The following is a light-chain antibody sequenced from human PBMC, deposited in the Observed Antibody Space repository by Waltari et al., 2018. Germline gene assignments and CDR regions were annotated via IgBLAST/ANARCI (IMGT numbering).Light chain of an antibody. CDR1: QSVGGT. Sequence: EIVLTQSPGTLSLSPGARATLSCRARQSVGGTLAWYQQKPGQAPRLLMYGTSIRAPGTPDRFSGTGSGTDFSLTISRLEPEDFAVYYCQHYVRLPATFGQGTKVEIK. CDR3: QHYVRLPAT. J-gene: IGKJ1*01. V-gene: IGKV3-20*01. CDR2: GTS.